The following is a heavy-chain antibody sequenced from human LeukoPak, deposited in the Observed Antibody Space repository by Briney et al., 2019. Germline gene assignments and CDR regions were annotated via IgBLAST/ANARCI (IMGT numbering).Heavy chain of an antibody. CDR1: GFTFSSYA. CDR3: AKDREIVVATDAFDI. V-gene: IGHV3-23*01. CDR2: INGSGGST. J-gene: IGHJ3*02. D-gene: IGHD3-22*01. Sequence: GGSLRLSCAASGFTFSSYAMSWVRQAPGKGLEWVSAINGSGGSTYYADSVKGRFTISRDNSKNTLYLQMNSLRAEDTAVYYCAKDREIVVATDAFDIWGQGTMVTVSS.